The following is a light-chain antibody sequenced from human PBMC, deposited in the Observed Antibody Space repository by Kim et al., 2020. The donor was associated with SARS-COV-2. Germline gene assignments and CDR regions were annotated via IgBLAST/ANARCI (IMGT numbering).Light chain of an antibody. CDR1: QSVSSN. Sequence: SPGERATPSCRASQSVSSNLGWYQQKPGQSPRLLIYGASTRATGIPARFSGSGSGTEFTLTISSLQSEDVAVYYCQQYNNWPLAYTFGQGTKLEI. V-gene: IGKV3-15*01. J-gene: IGKJ2*01. CDR3: QQYNNWPLAYT. CDR2: GAS.